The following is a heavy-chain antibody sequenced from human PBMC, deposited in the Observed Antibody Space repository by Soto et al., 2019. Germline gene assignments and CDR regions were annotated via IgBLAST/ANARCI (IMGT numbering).Heavy chain of an antibody. CDR1: GGSISSYY. CDR2: IYYSGST. Sequence: QVQLQESGPGLVKPSETLSLTCTVSGGSISSYYWSWIRQPPGPRLEWIGYIYYSGSTNYNPSRKSRVTISVNTAKNQSSPKLSSVTAADTAVYYGARQYRGTGGMDVWGQGTTITVSS. CDR3: ARQYRGTGGMDV. J-gene: IGHJ6*02. D-gene: IGHD3-10*01. V-gene: IGHV4-59*08.